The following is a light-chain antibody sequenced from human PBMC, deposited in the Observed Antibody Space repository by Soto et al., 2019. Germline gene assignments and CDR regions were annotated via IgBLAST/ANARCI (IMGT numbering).Light chain of an antibody. CDR1: RSISTY. Sequence: DIQMTQSPSPLSASVGDRVTITCRASRSISTYLNWYQQKPGKAPQLLIYAASSLQSGVPSRFSGSGSGTDFTLTISGLQPEDFAIYYCQQSNSIPYTFGQGTKVDIK. CDR2: AAS. V-gene: IGKV1-39*01. J-gene: IGKJ2*01. CDR3: QQSNSIPYT.